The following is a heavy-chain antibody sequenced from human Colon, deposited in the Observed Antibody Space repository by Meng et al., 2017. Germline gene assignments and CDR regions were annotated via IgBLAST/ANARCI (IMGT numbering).Heavy chain of an antibody. V-gene: IGHV4-61*03. CDR2: VYYTGSA. CDR1: GGSVSSPSYY. J-gene: IGHJ4*02. Sequence: QVQLKGSGPRLVRPSETLSLTCTLSGGSVSSPSYYWSWIRQTPGKGLEWIGYVYYTGSANYNPSLKSRVTISVDTSKNHFSLNLTSVTAADTAVYYCAREGPIAVAGYDYWGQGTLVTVSS. D-gene: IGHD6-19*01. CDR3: AREGPIAVAGYDY.